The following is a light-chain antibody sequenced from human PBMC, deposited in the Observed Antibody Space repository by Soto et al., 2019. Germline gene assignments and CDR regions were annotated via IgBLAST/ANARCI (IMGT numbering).Light chain of an antibody. J-gene: IGKJ1*01. CDR2: AAS. CDR3: LQHRSYAWT. V-gene: IGKV1-17*01. CDR1: EDIRND. Sequence: DIQMTQSPSSLSASVGDRFSITCRASEDIRNDLGWYQQKPGKAPKRLIYAASSLHSGVPPRFSGSGSGTEFTLTISSLQPEDFATYYCLQHRSYAWTFGQGTKVDIK.